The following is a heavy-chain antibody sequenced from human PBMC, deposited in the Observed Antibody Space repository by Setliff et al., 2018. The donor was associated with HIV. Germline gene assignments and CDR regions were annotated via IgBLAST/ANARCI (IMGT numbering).Heavy chain of an antibody. Sequence: LRLSCAASGFTFSNYWMSWVRQAPGKGLEWVANIKPDGGEKYYVDSVKGRFTISRDNAKNSLYLQMNSLRVEDTAVYYCARDGFYPDYDFDYWGQGTLVTVSS. CDR2: IKPDGGEK. CDR1: GFTFSNYW. V-gene: IGHV3-7*01. CDR3: ARDGFYPDYDFDY. J-gene: IGHJ4*02. D-gene: IGHD3-10*01.